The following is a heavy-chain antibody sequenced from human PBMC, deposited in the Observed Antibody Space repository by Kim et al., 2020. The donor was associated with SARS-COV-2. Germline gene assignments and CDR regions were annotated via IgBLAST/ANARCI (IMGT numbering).Heavy chain of an antibody. V-gene: IGHV4-38-2*02. CDR3: ARAPTVTFFDS. Sequence: SETLSLTCNVSGYSISSGYYWGWIRQSPGKGLEWIGSFYRSGTTYYNPSLKSRVTISVDMSKNYFSLKLTSVTAADTAVYYCARAPTVTFFDSWGQGTLVTVSS. CDR1: GYSISSGYY. CDR2: FYRSGTT. J-gene: IGHJ4*02. D-gene: IGHD4-17*01.